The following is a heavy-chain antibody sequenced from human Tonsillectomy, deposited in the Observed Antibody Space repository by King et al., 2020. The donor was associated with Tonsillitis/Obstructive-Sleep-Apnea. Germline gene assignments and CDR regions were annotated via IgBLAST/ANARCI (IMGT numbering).Heavy chain of an antibody. CDR1: GFTFSTYS. J-gene: IGHJ4*02. CDR2: LRGSTDTI. V-gene: IGHV3-48*02. D-gene: IGHD3-9*01. Sequence: VQLVESGGGLVQPGGSLRLSCAVSGFTFSTYSINWVRQAPGKGLEWVSYLRGSTDTIYYADSVKGRFTSSRDNAKNTLFLQMTALRDDDTAVYFCARDQDWAFDYWGQGTLVTVSS. CDR3: ARDQDWAFDY.